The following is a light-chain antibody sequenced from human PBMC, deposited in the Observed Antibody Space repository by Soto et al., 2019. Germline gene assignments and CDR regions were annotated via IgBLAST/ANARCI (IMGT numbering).Light chain of an antibody. Sequence: AIRMTQSPSSFSASTGDRVTITCRASQGISSYLAWYQQKPGKAPKLLIYAASTLQSGVPSRFSGSGSGTDFTLTINSLQPEDVATFYGQGTCNAPWTFGQGTKVDIK. CDR3: QGTCNAPWT. J-gene: IGKJ1*01. V-gene: IGKV1-8*01. CDR1: QGISSY. CDR2: AAS.